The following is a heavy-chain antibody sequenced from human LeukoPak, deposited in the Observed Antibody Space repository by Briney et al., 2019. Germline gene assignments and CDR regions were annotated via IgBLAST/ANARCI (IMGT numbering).Heavy chain of an antibody. CDR3: ARTTEGGYTYGYFYYYYMDV. CDR1: GGSISSYY. J-gene: IGHJ6*03. D-gene: IGHD5-18*01. Sequence: SEALSLTCTVSGGSISSYYWSWIRQPPGKGLEWIGYIYYSGSTNYNPSLKSRVTISVDTSKNQFSLKLTSVTAADTAAYYCARTTEGGYTYGYFYYYYMDVWGKGTTVTISS. V-gene: IGHV4-59*01. CDR2: IYYSGST.